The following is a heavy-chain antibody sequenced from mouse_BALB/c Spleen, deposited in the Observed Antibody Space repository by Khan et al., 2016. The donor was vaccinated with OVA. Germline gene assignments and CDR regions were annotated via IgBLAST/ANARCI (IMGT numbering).Heavy chain of an antibody. CDR3: ARDGNYFYAMDY. CDR1: GFNIKDTY. D-gene: IGHD2-1*01. Sequence: EVQLQESRAELVKPGASVKLSCTASGFNIKDTYMHWVKQRPEQGLEWIGRIDPANGNTKYDPKFQGKATITADTSSNTAYLQLSSLTSEDTAVYYCARDGNYFYAMDYWGQGTSVTVSS. V-gene: IGHV14-3*02. CDR2: IDPANGNT. J-gene: IGHJ4*01.